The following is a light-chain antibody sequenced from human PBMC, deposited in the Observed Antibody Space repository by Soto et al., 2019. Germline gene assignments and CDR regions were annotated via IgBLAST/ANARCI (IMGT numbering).Light chain of an antibody. J-gene: IGLJ2*01. CDR1: SSDVGGYNY. V-gene: IGLV2-14*01. CDR3: SLYTSTSSLVV. Sequence: QSALTQPASVSGSPGQSITISCTGTSSDVGGYNYVSWYQQHPGKAPKLLIYEVSNRPSGVSKRFSGSKSGNAASLTISGLQVDDEADYSCSLYTSTSSLVVFGGGTKLTV. CDR2: EVS.